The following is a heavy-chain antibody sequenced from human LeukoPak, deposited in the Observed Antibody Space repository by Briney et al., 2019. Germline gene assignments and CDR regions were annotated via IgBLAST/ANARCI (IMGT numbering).Heavy chain of an antibody. CDR1: GGSFSGYY. Sequence: SETLSLTCAVYGGSFSGYYWSWIRQPPGKGLEWIGEINHSGSTNYNPSLKSRVTISVDTSQSPFSLKLTSVPASYTAVYYRARGATNYAFWSGYPYFYYYFMVFCGKGTPFTVSS. D-gene: IGHD3-3*01. CDR3: ARGATNYAFWSGYPYFYYYFMVF. CDR2: INHSGST. V-gene: IGHV4-34*01. J-gene: IGHJ6*03.